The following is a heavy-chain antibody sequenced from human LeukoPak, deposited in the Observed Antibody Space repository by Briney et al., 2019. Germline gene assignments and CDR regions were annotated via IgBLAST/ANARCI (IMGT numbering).Heavy chain of an antibody. V-gene: IGHV4-34*01. J-gene: IGHJ5*02. CDR3: ARGEYYDSSGSNWFDP. Sequence: SETLSLTCAVYGGSFSGYYWSWIRQPPGKGLEWIGEINHSGSTNYNPSLKSRVTISVDTSENQFSLKLSSVTAADTAVYYCARGEYYDSSGSNWFDPWGQGTLVTVSS. CDR1: GGSFSGYY. D-gene: IGHD3-22*01. CDR2: INHSGST.